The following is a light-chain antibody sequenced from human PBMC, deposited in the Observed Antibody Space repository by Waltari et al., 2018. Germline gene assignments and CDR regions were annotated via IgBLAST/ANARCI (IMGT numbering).Light chain of an antibody. CDR3: ETWDRNSRV. Sequence: QPVLTQSSSASASLGSSVKLTCTLSSGHYNYIIAWHQQQPGKAPRYLMKVESSGTYNKGNGGADRVSGSSAGADYSRTISNRQSGDEAQYYCETWDRNSRVFGGGTKLTV. CDR2: VESSGTY. CDR1: SGHYNYI. J-gene: IGLJ3*02. V-gene: IGLV4-60*03.